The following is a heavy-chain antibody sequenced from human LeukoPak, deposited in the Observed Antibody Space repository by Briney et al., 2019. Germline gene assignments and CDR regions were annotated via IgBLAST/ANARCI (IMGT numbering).Heavy chain of an antibody. CDR2: ISGSGGST. J-gene: IGHJ4*02. D-gene: IGHD2-2*01. V-gene: IGHV3-23*01. CDR1: GSTFSSYA. Sequence: GGSLRLSCAASGSTFSSYAMSWVRQAPGKGLEWVSAISGSGGSTYYADSVKGRFTISRDNSKNTLYLQMNSLRAEDTAVYYCAKSDCSSTSCLTIDYWGQGTLVTVSS. CDR3: AKSDCSSTSCLTIDY.